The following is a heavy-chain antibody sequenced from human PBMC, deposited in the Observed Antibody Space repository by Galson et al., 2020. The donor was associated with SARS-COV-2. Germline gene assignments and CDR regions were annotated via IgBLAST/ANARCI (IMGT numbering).Heavy chain of an antibody. J-gene: IGHJ4*02. V-gene: IGHV3-11*06. CDR1: GFTFSDYY. CDR3: AREEGYSGSYYFDY. Sequence: GGSLRLSCAASGFTFSDYYMSWIRQAPGKGLEWVSYISSSSSYTNYADSVKGRFTISRDNAKNSLYLQMNSLRAEDTAVYYCAREEGYSGSYYFDYWGQGTLVTVSS. D-gene: IGHD1-26*01. CDR2: ISSSSSYT.